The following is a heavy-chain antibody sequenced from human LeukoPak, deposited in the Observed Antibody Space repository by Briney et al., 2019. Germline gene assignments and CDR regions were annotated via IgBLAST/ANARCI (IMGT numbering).Heavy chain of an antibody. CDR2: MNPNSGNT. V-gene: IGHV1-8*01. Sequence: GASVKVSCKASGYTFTSYDINWVRQATGQGLEWMGWMNPNSGNTGYAQKFQGRVTMTRNTSISTAYMELSSLRSEDTAVYFCAREDTILFSDRVRYFDYWGQGTLVTVSS. CDR1: GYTFTSYD. D-gene: IGHD3-22*01. J-gene: IGHJ4*02. CDR3: AREDTILFSDRVRYFDY.